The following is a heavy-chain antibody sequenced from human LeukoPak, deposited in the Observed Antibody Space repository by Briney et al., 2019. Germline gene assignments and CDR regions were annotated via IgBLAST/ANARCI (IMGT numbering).Heavy chain of an antibody. CDR2: IHSGGST. CDR3: ARGHPDYYDSSGYYFGAFDI. Sequence: GSLRLSFAASGFTFISKYMNWVRQAPGKGLEWVSVIHSGGSTYYEDSVKGRFTISRDNSKNTLYLQMNSLRAEDTAVYYCARGHPDYYDSSGYYFGAFDIWGQGTMVTVSS. D-gene: IGHD3-22*01. J-gene: IGHJ3*02. V-gene: IGHV3-53*01. CDR1: GFTFISKY.